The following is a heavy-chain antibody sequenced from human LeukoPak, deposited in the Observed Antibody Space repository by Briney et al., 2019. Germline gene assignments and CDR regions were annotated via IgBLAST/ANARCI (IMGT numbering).Heavy chain of an antibody. CDR2: ISYDGSNK. CDR3: ASVLVPNFSLEWLVDYYYMDV. J-gene: IGHJ6*03. D-gene: IGHD3-3*01. V-gene: IGHV3-30-3*01. CDR1: GFTFSSYA. Sequence: GRSLRLSCAASGFTFSSYAMHWVRQAPGKGLEWVAVISYDGSNKYYADSVKGRFTISRDNAKNSLYLQMNSLRAEDAAVYYCASVLVPNFSLEWLVDYYYMDVWGKGTTVTVSS.